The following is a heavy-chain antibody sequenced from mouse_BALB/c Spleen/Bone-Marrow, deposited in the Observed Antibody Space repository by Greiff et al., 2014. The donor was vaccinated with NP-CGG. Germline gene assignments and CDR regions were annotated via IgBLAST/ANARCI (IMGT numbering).Heavy chain of an antibody. Sequence: EVQLMESGPDLVKPGASVKISCKASGYTFTSYVMYWVKQTPGQGLEWIGYFNPYNDGPKYNEKFKGKSTLTSDKSSSTAYMELSRLTSEDSAVYYCAIHDGYFDHWGEGTTLTVSS. J-gene: IGHJ2*01. V-gene: IGHV1-14*01. CDR3: AIHDGYFDH. CDR1: GYTFTSYV. CDR2: FNPYNDGP.